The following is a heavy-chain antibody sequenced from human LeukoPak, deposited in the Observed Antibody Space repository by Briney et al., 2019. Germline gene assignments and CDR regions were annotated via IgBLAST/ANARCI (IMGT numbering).Heavy chain of an antibody. J-gene: IGHJ4*02. V-gene: IGHV3-21*01. CDR2: ISSGSSYI. Sequence: PGGSLRLSCSASGFTFSSYSMNWVRQAPGKGLEWVSSISSGSSYIYYADSVKGRFTISRDNAKNSLYLQMNSLRAEDTAVYYCARDSITMVRGVIIHYVEYWGQGTLVTVSS. CDR1: GFTFSSYS. CDR3: ARDSITMVRGVIIHYVEY. D-gene: IGHD3-10*01.